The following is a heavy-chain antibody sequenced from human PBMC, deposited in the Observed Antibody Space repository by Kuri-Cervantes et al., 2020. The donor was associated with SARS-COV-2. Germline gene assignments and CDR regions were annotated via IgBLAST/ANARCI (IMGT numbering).Heavy chain of an antibody. V-gene: IGHV3-11*04. CDR3: ARDEGYCTRSGCYNWFDP. Sequence: GESLKISCAASGFTFSDYYMSWIRQAPGKGLEWVSYISDSGTTTKYADSVKGRFTISRDSAKNSLYLQMSALRPEDTAVYYCARDEGYCTRSGCYNWFDPWGQGTLVTVSS. D-gene: IGHD2-2*02. CDR2: ISDSGTTT. J-gene: IGHJ5*02. CDR1: GFTFSDYY.